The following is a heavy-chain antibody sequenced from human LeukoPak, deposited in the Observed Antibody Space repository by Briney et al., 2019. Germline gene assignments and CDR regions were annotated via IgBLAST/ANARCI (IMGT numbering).Heavy chain of an antibody. V-gene: IGHV3-30*18. CDR3: AKDLISMVREVITALDY. CDR2: ISYDGSNK. CDR1: GFTFSSYG. D-gene: IGHD3-10*01. J-gene: IGHJ4*02. Sequence: GGSLRLSCAASGFTFSSYGMHWVRQAPGKGLEWVAVISYDGSNKYYADSVKGRFTISRDNSKNTLYLQMNSLRPEDTAVYYCAKDLISMVREVITALDYWGQGTLVTVSS.